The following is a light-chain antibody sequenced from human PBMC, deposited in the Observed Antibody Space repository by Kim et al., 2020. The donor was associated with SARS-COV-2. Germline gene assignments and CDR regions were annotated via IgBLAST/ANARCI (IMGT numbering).Light chain of an antibody. CDR3: QQSYITPVT. Sequence: ASDGDRVPNARPTSQSLSSDLVWDQQRPGSAPTHLSCTESTLQGGVQSRWRGSGAGTDFPLNNSSLQPEDFATYSCQQSYITPVTFGPGTKVDNK. CDR1: QSLSSD. V-gene: IGKV1-39*01. CDR2: TES. J-gene: IGKJ3*01.